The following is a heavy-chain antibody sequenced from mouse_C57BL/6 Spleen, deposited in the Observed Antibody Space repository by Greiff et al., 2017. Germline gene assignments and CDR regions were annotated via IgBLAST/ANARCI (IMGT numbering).Heavy chain of an antibody. J-gene: IGHJ4*01. CDR2: ISDGGSYT. Sequence: DVKLVESGGGLVKPGGSLKLSCAASGFTFSSYAMSWVRQTPEKRLEWVATISDGGSYTYYPDNVKGRFTISRDNDKNNLYLQMSHLKSEDTAMYYCAREGGNLYYYAMDYWGQGTSVTVSS. CDR3: AREGGNLYYYAMDY. CDR1: GFTFSSYA. D-gene: IGHD2-1*01. V-gene: IGHV5-4*01.